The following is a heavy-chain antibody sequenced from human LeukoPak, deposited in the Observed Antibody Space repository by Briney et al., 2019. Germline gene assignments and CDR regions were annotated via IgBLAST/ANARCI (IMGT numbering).Heavy chain of an antibody. CDR1: GGSISSYY. J-gene: IGHJ4*02. CDR3: ARVIHFYDSTGYYYVEYFDY. Sequence: SETLSLTCTVSGGSISSYYWSWIRQPPGKGPEWIGYIYYSGSTNYNPSLKSRVTLSLDTSKNQFSLKLSSVTAADTAVYYCARVIHFYDSTGYYYVEYFDYWGQGTLVTVSS. CDR2: IYYSGST. V-gene: IGHV4-59*01. D-gene: IGHD3-22*01.